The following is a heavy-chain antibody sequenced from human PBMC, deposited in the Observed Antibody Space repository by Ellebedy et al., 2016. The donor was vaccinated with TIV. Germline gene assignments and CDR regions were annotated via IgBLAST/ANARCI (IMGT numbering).Heavy chain of an antibody. J-gene: IGHJ5*02. CDR2: ISPSGSET. V-gene: IGHV3-21*05. Sequence: GESLKISCAASGFSFSTSGMNWVRQAPGRGPEWVSYISPSGSETLYRDSVKGRFTISRDNAKNSLYLQMNNLRAEDTAVYYCARILGDSHRWVDPWGQGTLVTVSS. D-gene: IGHD2-21*01. CDR3: ARILGDSHRWVDP. CDR1: GFSFSTSG.